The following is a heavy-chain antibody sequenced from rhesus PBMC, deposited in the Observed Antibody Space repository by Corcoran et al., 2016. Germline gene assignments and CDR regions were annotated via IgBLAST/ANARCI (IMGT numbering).Heavy chain of an antibody. CDR1: AAPTSRRY. CDR3: GREKYDGRALRGFDV. Sequence: QLQESGPGLVNPSHSLSVSCAVPAAPTSRRYLCRIRHAPPKGQDWLGYLCGKSARAKSEHALKKRGTITKKTSTKQVCVKLASMSRAGKAGYCGGREKYDGRALRGFDVWGPGVLVTVS. CDR2: LCGKSARA. J-gene: IGHJ5-1*01. D-gene: IGHD1-44*02. V-gene: IGHV4-165*01.